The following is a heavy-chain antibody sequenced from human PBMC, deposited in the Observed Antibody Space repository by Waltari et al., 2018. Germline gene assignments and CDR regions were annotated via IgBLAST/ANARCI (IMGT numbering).Heavy chain of an antibody. V-gene: IGHV3-30-3*01. CDR1: GFTFSSYA. CDR3: ARDNIPSGSYDFYYYYYMDV. J-gene: IGHJ6*03. Sequence: QVQLVESGGGVVQPGRSLRLSCAASGFTFSSYAMHWVRQAPGKGLEWVAVISYDGSNKYYADSVKGRFTISRDNSKNTLYLQMNSLRAEDTAVYYCARDNIPSGSYDFYYYYYMDVWGKGTRSPSP. CDR2: ISYDGSNK. D-gene: IGHD1-26*01.